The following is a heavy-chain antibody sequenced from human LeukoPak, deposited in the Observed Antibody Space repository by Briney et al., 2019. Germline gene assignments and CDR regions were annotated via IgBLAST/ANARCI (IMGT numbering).Heavy chain of an antibody. CDR1: GGSFSGYY. CDR3: AEEAAAGITY. Sequence: SETLSLTCAVYGGSFSGYYWSWIRQPPGKGLEWIGEINHSGSTNYNPSLKSRVTISVDTSKNQFSLKLSSVTAADTAVYYCAEEAAAGITYWGQGTLVTVSS. V-gene: IGHV4-34*01. D-gene: IGHD6-13*01. J-gene: IGHJ4*02. CDR2: INHSGST.